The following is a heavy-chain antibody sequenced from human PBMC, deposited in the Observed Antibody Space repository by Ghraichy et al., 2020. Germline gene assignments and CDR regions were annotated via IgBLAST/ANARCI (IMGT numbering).Heavy chain of an antibody. CDR3: ARAGFPHQWLPNY. Sequence: SVKVSCKASGGTFSSYAISWVRQAPGQGLEWMGGIIPIFGTANYAQKFQGRVTITADESTSTAYMELSSLRSEDTAVYYCARAGFPHQWLPNYWGQGTLVTVSS. J-gene: IGHJ4*02. V-gene: IGHV1-69*13. CDR1: GGTFSSYA. D-gene: IGHD6-19*01. CDR2: IIPIFGTA.